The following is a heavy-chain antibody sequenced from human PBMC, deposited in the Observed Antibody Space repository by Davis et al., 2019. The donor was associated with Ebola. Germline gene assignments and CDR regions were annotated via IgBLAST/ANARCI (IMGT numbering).Heavy chain of an antibody. J-gene: IGHJ5*02. D-gene: IGHD1-14*01. CDR1: GFTFDDYA. V-gene: IGHV3-9*01. CDR2: ISWNSGSI. Sequence: PGGSLRLSCAASGFTFDDYAMHWVRQAPGKGLEWVSGISWNSGSIGYADSVKGRFTISRDNAKNSLYLQMNSLRAEDTALYYCAKSHFVGPTGIFDPWGQGTLVTVSS. CDR3: AKSHFVGPTGIFDP.